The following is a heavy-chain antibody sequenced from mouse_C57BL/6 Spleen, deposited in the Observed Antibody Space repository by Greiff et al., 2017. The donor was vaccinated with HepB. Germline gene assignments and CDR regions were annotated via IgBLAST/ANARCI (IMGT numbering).Heavy chain of an antibody. CDR2: ISGGGGNT. CDR3: ATYLGYFDY. CDR1: GFTFSSYT. Sequence: DVHLVESGGGLVKPGGSLKLSCAASGFTFSSYTMSWVRQTPEKRLEWVATISGGGGNTYYPDSVKGRFTISRDNAKNTLYLQMSSLRSEDTALYYCATYLGYFDYWGQGTTLTVSS. V-gene: IGHV5-9*01. J-gene: IGHJ2*01.